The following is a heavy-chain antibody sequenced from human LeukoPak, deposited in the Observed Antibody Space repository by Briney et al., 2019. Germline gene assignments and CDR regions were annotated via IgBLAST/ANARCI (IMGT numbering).Heavy chain of an antibody. J-gene: IGHJ6*02. Sequence: GASVKVSCKASGGTFSSYTISWVRQAPGQGLEWMGRIIPILGIANYAQKFQGRVTITADKSTSTAYMELSSLRSEDTAVYYCARPLIRNYYYVMDVWGQGTRVTVSS. CDR3: ARPLIRNYYYVMDV. D-gene: IGHD3-10*01. CDR1: GGTFSSYT. CDR2: IIPILGIA. V-gene: IGHV1-69*02.